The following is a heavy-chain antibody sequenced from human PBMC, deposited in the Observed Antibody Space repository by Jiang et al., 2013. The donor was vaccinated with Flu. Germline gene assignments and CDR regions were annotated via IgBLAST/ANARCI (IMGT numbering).Heavy chain of an antibody. V-gene: IGHV2-5*02. CDR3: AHSGVYLPGHPGGWFDP. D-gene: IGHD1-14*01. CDR1: GFSLSTSGVG. Sequence: KPTQTLTLTCTFSGFSLSTSGVGVGWIRQPPGKALEWLALIYWDDDKRYSPSLKSRLTITKDTSKNQVVLTMTNMDPVDTATYYCAHSGVYLPGHPGGWFDPWGQGTLVTVSS. J-gene: IGHJ5*02. CDR2: IYWDDDK.